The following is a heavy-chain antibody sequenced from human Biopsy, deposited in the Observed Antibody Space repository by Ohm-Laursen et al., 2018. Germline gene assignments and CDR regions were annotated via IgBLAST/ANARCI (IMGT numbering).Heavy chain of an antibody. J-gene: IGHJ4*02. CDR2: INPLGSTP. D-gene: IGHD6-19*01. Sequence: ASVKVSCKASGYSFSNYYMHWVRQAPGQGLEWMGRINPLGSTPSYPQIFQGRVAMTRDTSKSTVYMELSSLRSADTAVYFCARNTGWYGDLYYFDYWGQGTLVTVSS. CDR3: ARNTGWYGDLYYFDY. V-gene: IGHV1-46*01. CDR1: GYSFSNYY.